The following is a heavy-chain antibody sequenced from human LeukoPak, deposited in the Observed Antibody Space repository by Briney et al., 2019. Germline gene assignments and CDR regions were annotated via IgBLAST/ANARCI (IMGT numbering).Heavy chain of an antibody. Sequence: SVKVSCKASGYTFTSYDVNWVRQATGQGLEWMGWMNPNSGNTGLAQKFQGRVTLTRDTSLSTAYMELSNLRSDDTAVYYCARDEVVAAPNYFGMVVWGQGTTVSVSS. CDR1: GYTFTSYD. J-gene: IGHJ6*02. V-gene: IGHV1-8*01. CDR2: MNPNSGNT. D-gene: IGHD2-15*01. CDR3: ARDEVVAAPNYFGMVV.